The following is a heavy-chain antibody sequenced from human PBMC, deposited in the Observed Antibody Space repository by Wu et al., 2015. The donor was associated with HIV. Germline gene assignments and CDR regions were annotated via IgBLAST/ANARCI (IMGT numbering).Heavy chain of an antibody. D-gene: IGHD2-2*01. Sequence: QVQLVQSGVEVKKPGASVKVSCKASGYTFSSYGISWVRQAPGQGLEWMGWISAYNGNTNYAQNLQGRVTMTTDTSTSTAYMELSRLRSDDTAVYYCARGPVVPAAIEWFDPWGQGTLVTVSS. CDR1: GYTFSSYG. V-gene: IGHV1-18*01. J-gene: IGHJ5*02. CDR2: ISAYNGNT. CDR3: ARGPVVPAAIEWFDP.